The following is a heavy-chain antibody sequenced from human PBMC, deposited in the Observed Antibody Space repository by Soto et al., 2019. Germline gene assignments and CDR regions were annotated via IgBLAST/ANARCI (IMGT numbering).Heavy chain of an antibody. CDR3: ARGSLSVVAATPDY. CDR1: SGSISSSNW. J-gene: IGHJ4*02. Sequence: SETLSLTCAVSSGSISSSNWWSWVRQPPGKGLEWIGEIYHSGSTNYNPSLKSRATISVDKSKNQFSLKLSSVTAADTAVYYCARGSLSVVAATPDYWGQGTLVTVSS. CDR2: IYHSGST. V-gene: IGHV4-4*02. D-gene: IGHD2-15*01.